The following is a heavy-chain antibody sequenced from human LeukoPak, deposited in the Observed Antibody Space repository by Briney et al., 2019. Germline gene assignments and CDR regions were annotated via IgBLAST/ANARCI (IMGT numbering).Heavy chain of an antibody. V-gene: IGHV3-23*01. Sequence: GGSLRLSCAASGFTFSSYWMHWVRQAPGKGLEWVSAITGSGGSTYYADSVKGRFTISRDNSKNTLYLQMNSLRAEDTAIYYCAKLRDTTGYSPVDYWGQGTLVTVSS. D-gene: IGHD3-22*01. J-gene: IGHJ4*02. CDR3: AKLRDTTGYSPVDY. CDR2: ITGSGGST. CDR1: GFTFSSYW.